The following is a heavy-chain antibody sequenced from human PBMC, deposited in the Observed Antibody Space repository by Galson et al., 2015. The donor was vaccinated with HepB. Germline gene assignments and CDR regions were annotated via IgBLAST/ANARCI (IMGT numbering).Heavy chain of an antibody. J-gene: IGHJ5*02. CDR3: AREGNEDYGDYQWGWFDP. V-gene: IGHV3-11*01. Sequence: SLRLSCAASGFTFSDYYMSWIRQAPGKGLEWVSYISSSGSTIYYADSVKGRFTFSRDNAKNSLYLQMNSLRAEDTAVYYCAREGNEDYGDYQWGWFDPWGQGTLVTVSS. CDR1: GFTFSDYY. CDR2: ISSSGSTI. D-gene: IGHD4-17*01.